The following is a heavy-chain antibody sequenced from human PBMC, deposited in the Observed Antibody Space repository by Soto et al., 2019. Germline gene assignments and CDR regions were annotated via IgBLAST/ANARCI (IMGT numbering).Heavy chain of an antibody. CDR1: GYTFTSYA. CDR2: INAGNGNT. V-gene: IGHV1-3*01. Sequence: ASVKVSCKASGYTFTSYAMHWVRQAPGQRLEWMGWINAGNGNTKYSQKFQGRVTITRDTSASTAYMELSSLRSEDTAVYYCARDRVVGYDILTGYYTGQGNCYYYYMDVWGKGTTVTVSS. J-gene: IGHJ6*03. D-gene: IGHD3-9*01. CDR3: ARDRVVGYDILTGYYTGQGNCYYYYMDV.